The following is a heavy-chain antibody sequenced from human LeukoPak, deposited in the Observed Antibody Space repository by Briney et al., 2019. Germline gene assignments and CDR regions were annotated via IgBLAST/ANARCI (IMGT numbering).Heavy chain of an antibody. D-gene: IGHD4-17*01. J-gene: IGHJ6*03. V-gene: IGHV4-61*02. CDR1: GGSISSGSYY. Sequence: SETLSLTCTVSGGSISSGSYYWSWIRQPAGKGLEWIGRINTSGSTKYNPSLKSRVTISVDTSKNQFSLKLSSVTAADTAIYYCARVTEEVGDYESWHYYYYMDVWGKGTTVTVSS. CDR2: INTSGST. CDR3: ARVTEEVGDYESWHYYYYMDV.